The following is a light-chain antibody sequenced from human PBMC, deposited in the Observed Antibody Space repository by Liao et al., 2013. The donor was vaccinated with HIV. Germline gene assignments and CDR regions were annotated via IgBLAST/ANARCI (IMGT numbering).Light chain of an antibody. J-gene: IGLJ2*01. CDR2: QDT. CDR1: KLGDKY. V-gene: IGLV3-1*01. CDR3: QVWDSSSDHPV. Sequence: SYEVTQPPSVSVSPGQTASITCSGDKLGDKYASWYQQKPGQSPVLVIYQDTKRPSGIPERFSGSNSGNTATLTISRVEAGDEADYYCQVWDSSSDHPVFGGGTKLTVL.